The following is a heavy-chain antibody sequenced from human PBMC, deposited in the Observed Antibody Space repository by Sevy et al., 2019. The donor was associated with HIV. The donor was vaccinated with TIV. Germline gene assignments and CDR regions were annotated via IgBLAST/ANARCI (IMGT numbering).Heavy chain of an antibody. CDR1: GFAFYEYS. V-gene: IGHV3-23*01. J-gene: IGHJ4*02. CDR3: AREGCSRPHDY. D-gene: IGHD2-8*01. CDR2: LSFGCGKI. Sequence: GGSLRLSCAAPGFAFYEYSMSWIRQAPGKGLEWVATLSFGCGKINYADSVKGRFPISRDNSKNSFYLQMDNLRVEDTALYYCAREGCSRPHDYWGQGTRVTVSS.